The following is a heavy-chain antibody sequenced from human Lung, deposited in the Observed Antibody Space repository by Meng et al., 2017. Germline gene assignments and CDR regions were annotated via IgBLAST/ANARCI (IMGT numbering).Heavy chain of an antibody. J-gene: IGHJ4*02. CDR3: ARDEDISAAGKLFGDY. D-gene: IGHD6-25*01. V-gene: IGHV1-2*06. CDR1: VYKSPDYY. CDR2: INPKSGDA. Sequence: QVALVQSGVEVKEPGASVKVSCKPSVYKSPDYYIHWVRRAPGQGLEWMGRINPKSGDAHYAQKFQARVTMTGDTSISTAYMELSGLRSDDTAMYYCARDEDISAAGKLFGDYWGQGTLVTVSS.